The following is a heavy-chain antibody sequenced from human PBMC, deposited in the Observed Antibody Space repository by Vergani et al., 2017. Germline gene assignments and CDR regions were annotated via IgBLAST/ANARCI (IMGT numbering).Heavy chain of an antibody. V-gene: IGHV3-23*01. Sequence: EVQLLESGGGLVQPGGSLRLSCAASGFTFSTYAMTWVRQAPGKGLEWVSTISSDGGSTYYADSVKGRFTISRDNSKNTLSLQMNSLTAEDTAIYYCAGLQGTSAYYYGGFDYWSQGILVTVSS. CDR3: AGLQGTSAYYYGGFDY. J-gene: IGHJ4*02. CDR1: GFTFSTYA. CDR2: ISSDGGST. D-gene: IGHD3-22*01.